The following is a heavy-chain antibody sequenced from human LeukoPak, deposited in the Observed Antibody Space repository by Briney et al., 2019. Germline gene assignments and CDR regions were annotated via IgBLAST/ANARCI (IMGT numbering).Heavy chain of an antibody. V-gene: IGHV1-2*02. CDR2: INPDSGGT. CDR1: GYTFTGYY. J-gene: IGHJ4*02. D-gene: IGHD4-4*01. CDR3: AIEEMATITGSFDN. Sequence: ASVKVSCKASGYTFTGYYMHWLRQAPGQGLEWMGWINPDSGGTNYAQKFQGRVTMTRDTSISTAYMELSSLTSDDTAVYYCAIEEMATITGSFDNWGQGTLVTVSS.